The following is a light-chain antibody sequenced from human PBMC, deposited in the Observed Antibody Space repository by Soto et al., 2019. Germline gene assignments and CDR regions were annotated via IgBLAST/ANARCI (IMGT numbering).Light chain of an antibody. V-gene: IGLV2-14*03. Sequence: QSALTQPASVSGSPGQSITISCTGTSSDVAAYNYVSWFQHHAGKAPKLMLYDVNNGPSGVSNRFSGSKSGNTASLTISGLQVEDEADYYCSSYTTSNTPLYVFGTGTKVTVL. CDR1: SSDVAAYNY. CDR2: DVN. J-gene: IGLJ1*01. CDR3: SSYTTSNTPLYV.